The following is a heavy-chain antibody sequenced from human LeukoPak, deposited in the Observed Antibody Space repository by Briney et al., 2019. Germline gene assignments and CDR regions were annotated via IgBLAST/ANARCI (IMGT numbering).Heavy chain of an antibody. D-gene: IGHD5-24*01. CDR1: GFTFSSYR. J-gene: IGHJ4*02. CDR3: ARGDGYNFFDY. Sequence: GGSLRLSCAASGFTFSSYRMNWVRRAPGKGLEWVSSISSSSSYIYYADSVKGRFTISRDNAKNSLYLQMNSLRAEDTAVYYCARGDGYNFFDYWGQGTLVTVSS. V-gene: IGHV3-21*04. CDR2: ISSSSSYI.